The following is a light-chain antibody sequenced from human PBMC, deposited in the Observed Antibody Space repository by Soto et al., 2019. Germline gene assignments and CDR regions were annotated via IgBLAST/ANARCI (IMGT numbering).Light chain of an antibody. CDR3: QQYNNWPRT. J-gene: IGKJ1*01. CDR1: QSANSN. CDR2: GAS. V-gene: IGKV3D-15*01. Sequence: EIVLTQSPGTLSLSPGERATLSCRASQSANSNYLAWYQQKPGQAPRLLIYGASTRATGIPDRFSASGSGTEFTLTISSLQSEDFAVYYCQQYNNWPRTFGQGTKVEIK.